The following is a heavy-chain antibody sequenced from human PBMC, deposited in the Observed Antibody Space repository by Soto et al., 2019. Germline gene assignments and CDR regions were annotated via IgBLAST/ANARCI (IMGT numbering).Heavy chain of an antibody. Sequence: GESLKISCKGSGYSFAGYWITWVRQKPGKGLEWMGRIDPSDSQTNYSPSFQGHVTISADKSISTAYLQWSSLKASDTAMYYCARQEYSSSSPLAYYYYYGMDVWGQGTTVTVSS. D-gene: IGHD6-6*01. V-gene: IGHV5-10-1*01. CDR1: GYSFAGYW. CDR2: IDPSDSQT. J-gene: IGHJ6*02. CDR3: ARQEYSSSSPLAYYYYYGMDV.